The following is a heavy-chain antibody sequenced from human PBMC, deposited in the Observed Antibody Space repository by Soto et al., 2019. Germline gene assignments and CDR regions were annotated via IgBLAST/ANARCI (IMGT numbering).Heavy chain of an antibody. J-gene: IGHJ4*02. V-gene: IGHV3-9*01. D-gene: IGHD6-13*01. CDR1: GFTFDDYA. CDR2: ISWNSGSI. CDR3: ERTGKTPIAADDPDY. Sequence: GGSLRLSCAASGFTFDDYAMHWVRQAPGKGLEWVSGISWNSGSIGYADSVKGRFTISRDNAKNSLYLQMNSLRAEDTAVYYCERTGKTPIAADDPDYSGQGPLVTVYS.